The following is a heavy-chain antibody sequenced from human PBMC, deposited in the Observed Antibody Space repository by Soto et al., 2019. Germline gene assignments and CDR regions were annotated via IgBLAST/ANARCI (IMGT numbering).Heavy chain of an antibody. Sequence: QVQLVESGGGVVQPGTSLRLSCAASGFTFSHYGIHWVRQATGKGLEWVAVTWSGGRREDYADSVRGRFTVSRDNSKTTVYLQRNSLRVEDTAVYYCAKDDDTSSHYSLLDFRGQGTLVTVSS. V-gene: IGHV3-33*06. CDR3: AKDDDTSSHYSLLDF. J-gene: IGHJ4*02. CDR1: GFTFSHYG. D-gene: IGHD3-22*01. CDR2: TWSGGRRE.